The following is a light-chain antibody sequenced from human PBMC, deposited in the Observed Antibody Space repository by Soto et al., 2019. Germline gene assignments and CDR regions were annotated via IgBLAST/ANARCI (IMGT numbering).Light chain of an antibody. J-gene: IGKJ1*01. Sequence: DIVMTQSPLSLPVTPGEPACISCRASQSVSGSYLAWYQQKPGQAPRLLIYGASSRATGIPARFSGSGSGTDFTLTIDSLGPEDFAVYYCQQRDNWPPWTFGQGTKWIS. V-gene: IGKV3D-20*02. CDR2: GAS. CDR3: QQRDNWPPWT. CDR1: QSVSGSY.